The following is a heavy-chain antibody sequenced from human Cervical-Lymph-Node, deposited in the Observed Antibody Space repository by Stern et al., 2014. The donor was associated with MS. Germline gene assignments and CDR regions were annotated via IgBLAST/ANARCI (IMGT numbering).Heavy chain of an antibody. J-gene: IGHJ6*02. CDR3: AHTTVTFDEAYGLDV. V-gene: IGHV2-5*02. CDR1: GFSLNTSGEG. Sequence: QVTLKESGPTLVKPTQTLTLTCTFSGFSLNTSGEGVAWIRQPPGKALEWLAVIYWDADERYSPSLNRRLTITKDTSKNQVVLTMANMDPVDTGTYYCAHTTVTFDEAYGLDVWGQGTTVTVSS. CDR2: IYWDADE. D-gene: IGHD4-17*01.